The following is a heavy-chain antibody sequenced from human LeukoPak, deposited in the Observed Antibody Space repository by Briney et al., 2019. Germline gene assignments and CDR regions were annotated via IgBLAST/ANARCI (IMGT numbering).Heavy chain of an antibody. V-gene: IGHV1-18*01. CDR3: ARGYCSSTSCYMGDYFDY. CDR2: ISGDKGPT. Sequence: ASVKVSCKTSGYPFANFAISGVRQARGQGFEWVGWISGDKGPTYYAPKLQDRVTLTTDSSTSTAYMELRNLRPDDTAVYYCARGYCSSTSCYMGDYFDYWGQGTLVTV. J-gene: IGHJ4*02. CDR1: GYPFANFA. D-gene: IGHD2-2*02.